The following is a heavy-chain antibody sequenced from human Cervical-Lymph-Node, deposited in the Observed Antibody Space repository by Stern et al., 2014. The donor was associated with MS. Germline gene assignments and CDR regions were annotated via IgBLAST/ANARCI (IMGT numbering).Heavy chain of an antibody. V-gene: IGHV1-69*04. CDR2: IIPILGIA. D-gene: IGHD2-2*01. Sequence: QVQLVQSGAEVKKPGSSVKVSCKASGGTFSSYTISWVRQAPGPGLEWMGRIIPILGIANYAQKFQGRVTITADKSTSTAYMELSSLRSEDTAVYYCARDQAVVPAAIGFDPWGQGTLVTVSS. CDR3: ARDQAVVPAAIGFDP. CDR1: GGTFSSYT. J-gene: IGHJ5*02.